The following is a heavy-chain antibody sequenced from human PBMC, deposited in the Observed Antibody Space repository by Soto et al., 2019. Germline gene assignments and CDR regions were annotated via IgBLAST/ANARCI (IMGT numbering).Heavy chain of an antibody. CDR1: GGSIGSGDYY. CDR3: ARGMNPQDY. CDR2: IYHSGTT. J-gene: IGHJ4*02. D-gene: IGHD6-13*01. Sequence: KASETLSLTCTVSGGSIGSGDYYWSWIRQSPGKGLEWIGAIYHSGTTYFNPSLKRRLTLAIDTSKTQFSLSLASVAAADTAMYYCARGMNPQDYWGQGTLVTVSS. V-gene: IGHV4-39*07.